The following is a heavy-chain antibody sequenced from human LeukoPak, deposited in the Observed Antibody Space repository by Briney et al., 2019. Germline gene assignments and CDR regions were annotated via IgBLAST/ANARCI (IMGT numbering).Heavy chain of an antibody. D-gene: IGHD5-18*01. CDR2: ISGSGSNT. V-gene: IGHV3-23*01. J-gene: IGHJ4*02. CDR1: GFIFSNSA. Sequence: GGSLRLSCAASGFIFSNSAMNWVRQVPGKGLEWVSAISGSGSNTLYADSVRGRFTISRDNSKNTLQLQMNSLRDEDTAMYYCAKEGTPMASSYFDYWGQGTLITVSS. CDR3: AKEGTPMASSYFDY.